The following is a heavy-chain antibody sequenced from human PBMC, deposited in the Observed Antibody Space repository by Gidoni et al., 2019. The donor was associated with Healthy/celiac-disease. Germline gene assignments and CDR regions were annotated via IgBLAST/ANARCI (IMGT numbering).Heavy chain of an antibody. Sequence: QVQLVQSGAEVKKPGASVKVSCKASGYTFTSYDINWVRQATGQGLEWMGWMNPNSGNTGYAQKFQGRVTMTRNTSIRTDYMELSSLRSEDTAGYYCARVGVSGYYDSSGYRDAFDIWGQGTMVTVSS. D-gene: IGHD3-22*01. J-gene: IGHJ3*02. CDR2: MNPNSGNT. V-gene: IGHV1-8*01. CDR1: GYTFTSYD. CDR3: ARVGVSGYYDSSGYRDAFDI.